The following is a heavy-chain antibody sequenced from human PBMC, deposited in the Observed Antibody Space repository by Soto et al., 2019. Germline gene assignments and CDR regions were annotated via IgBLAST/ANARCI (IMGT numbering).Heavy chain of an antibody. V-gene: IGHV3-30*19. J-gene: IGHJ6*02. CDR1: GYSFTSYW. Sequence: SLKISCKGSGYSFTSYWIGWVRQAPGKGLEWVAVISYDGSNKYYADSVKGRFTISRDNSKNTLYLQMNSLRAEDTAVYYCARDLRGLLWFGELLWAAGMDVWGQGTTVTVSS. CDR3: ARDLRGLLWFGELLWAAGMDV. CDR2: ISYDGSNK. D-gene: IGHD3-10*01.